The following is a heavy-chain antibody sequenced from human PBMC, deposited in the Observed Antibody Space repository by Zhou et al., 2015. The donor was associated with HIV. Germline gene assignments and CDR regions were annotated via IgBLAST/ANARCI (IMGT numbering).Heavy chain of an antibody. D-gene: IGHD4/OR15-4a*01. V-gene: IGHV1-18*01. CDR1: GYTFTSYG. CDR3: ARDSTSMLTLLVDY. J-gene: IGHJ4*02. Sequence: QVQLVQSGAEVKKPGASVKVSCKASGYTFTSYGISWVRQAPGQGLEWMGWTYNGYTKYAPKFQDRVTMTTDTSTSTAYMEMRSLTSDDTAVYYCARDSTSMLTLLVDYWGQGTLVIVSA. CDR2: TYNGYT.